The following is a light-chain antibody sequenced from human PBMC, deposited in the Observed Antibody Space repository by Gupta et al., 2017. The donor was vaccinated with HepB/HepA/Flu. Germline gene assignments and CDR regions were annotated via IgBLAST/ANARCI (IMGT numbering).Light chain of an antibody. J-gene: IGKJ1*01. V-gene: IGKV3-20*01. Sequence: EIVLTQSPGTLSLSPGERATLSCRASESVSSSYLAWYQQKPGQAPRLLISGTSSRATGIPDRFSGSRSGTDFTLTISRLEPEDFAVYYCQQYDTSWWTFGQGTKVEIK. CDR3: QQYDTSWWT. CDR1: ESVSSSY. CDR2: GTS.